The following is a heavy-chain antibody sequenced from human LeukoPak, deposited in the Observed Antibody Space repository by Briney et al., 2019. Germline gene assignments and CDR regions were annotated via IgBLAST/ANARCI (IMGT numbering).Heavy chain of an antibody. D-gene: IGHD2-21*02. Sequence: PSETLTLTCTVSGGSISSYYWSWIRQPPGKGPQWIGYIYYSGSTNYNPSLKSRVTISVDTSKNQFSLKLSSVTFADTAVYYCARAHCGGDCYPFDPWGQGTLVTVSS. CDR2: IYYSGST. CDR1: GGSISSYY. J-gene: IGHJ5*02. CDR3: ARAHCGGDCYPFDP. V-gene: IGHV4-59*01.